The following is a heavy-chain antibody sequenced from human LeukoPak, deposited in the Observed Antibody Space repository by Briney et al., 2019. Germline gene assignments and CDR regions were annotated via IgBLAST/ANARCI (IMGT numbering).Heavy chain of an antibody. V-gene: IGHV4-39*01. CDR2: IYYSGST. CDR1: GFTFSSYE. Sequence: GSLRLSCAASGFTFSSYEMNWVRQAPGKGLEWIGSIYYSGSTYYNPSLKSRVTISVDTSKNQFSLKLSSVTAADTAVYYCARHEVVTLDAFDIWGQGTIVTVSS. CDR3: ARHEVVTLDAFDI. D-gene: IGHD3-22*01. J-gene: IGHJ3*02.